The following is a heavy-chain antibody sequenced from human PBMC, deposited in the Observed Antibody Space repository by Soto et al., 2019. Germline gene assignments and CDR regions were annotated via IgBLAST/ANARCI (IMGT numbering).Heavy chain of an antibody. Sequence: SETLSLTCTVSGGSISSSSYYWGWIRQPPGKGLEWIGSIYYSGSTYYNPSLKSRVTISVDTSKNQFSLKLSSVTAADTAVYYCARHGSGWGYWGQGTLVTVSS. J-gene: IGHJ4*02. CDR3: ARHGSGWGY. V-gene: IGHV4-39*01. CDR1: GGSISSSSYY. CDR2: IYYSGST. D-gene: IGHD6-19*01.